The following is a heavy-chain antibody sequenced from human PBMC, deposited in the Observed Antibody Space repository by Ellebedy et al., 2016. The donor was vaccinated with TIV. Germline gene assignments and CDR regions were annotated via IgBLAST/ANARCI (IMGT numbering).Heavy chain of an antibody. CDR3: ARDPWGALGVGNWFDP. J-gene: IGHJ5*02. Sequence: ASVKVSCXASGYTFTSYYMHWVRQAPGQGLEWMGIINPSGGSTSYAQKFQGRVTMTRDTSTSTVYMELSSLRSEDTAVYYCARDPWGALGVGNWFDPWGQGTLVTVSS. D-gene: IGHD3-16*01. CDR2: INPSGGST. CDR1: GYTFTSYY. V-gene: IGHV1-46*01.